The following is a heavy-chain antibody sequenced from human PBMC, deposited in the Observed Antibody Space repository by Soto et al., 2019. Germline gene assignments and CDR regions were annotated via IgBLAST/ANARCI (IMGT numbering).Heavy chain of an antibody. CDR1: GGTFSRYA. V-gene: IGHV1-69*01. Sequence: QVQLVQSGAEVKKPGSSVNVSCKASGGTFSRYAINWVRQAPGQGLEWMGGVIPIFRTSNYAQKLQGRVAITADESTSTAYMELSSLRSEDTAVYFCASTYRTSDSSGYYYPEYFQHWGQGTVVTVSS. D-gene: IGHD3-22*01. CDR2: VIPIFRTS. J-gene: IGHJ1*01. CDR3: ASTYRTSDSSGYYYPEYFQH.